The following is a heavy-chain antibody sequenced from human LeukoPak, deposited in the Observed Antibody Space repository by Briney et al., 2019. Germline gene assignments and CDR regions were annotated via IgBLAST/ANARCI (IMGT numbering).Heavy chain of an antibody. CDR3: ARGFPPYDYVWGSYRLYYFDY. J-gene: IGHJ4*02. CDR2: INHSGST. CDR1: GGSISNGAYY. Sequence: SETLSLTCTLSGGSISNGAYYWSWIRQPPGKGLEWIGEINHSGSTNYNPSLKSRVTISVDTSKNQFSLKLSSVTAADTAVYYCARGFPPYDYVWGSYRLYYFDYWGQGTLVTVSS. V-gene: IGHV4-34*01. D-gene: IGHD3-16*02.